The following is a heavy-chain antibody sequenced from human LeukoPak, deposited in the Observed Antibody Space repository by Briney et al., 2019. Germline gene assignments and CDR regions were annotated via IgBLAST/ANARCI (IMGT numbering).Heavy chain of an antibody. CDR2: ITSSGVST. J-gene: IGHJ4*02. CDR1: GFTFSSNV. V-gene: IGHV3-23*01. CDR3: TTVLTRLTVVVPAAPDY. D-gene: IGHD2-2*01. Sequence: GGSLRLSCAASGFTFSSNVMSWVRQAPGPGLECVSTITSSGVSTYYADCVTARFTISRDNSKHTLYLPMNSLRAEDTAVYYCTTVLTRLTVVVPAAPDYWGQGTLVTVSS.